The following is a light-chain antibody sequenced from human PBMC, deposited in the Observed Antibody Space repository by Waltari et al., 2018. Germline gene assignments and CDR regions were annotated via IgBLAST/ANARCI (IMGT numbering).Light chain of an antibody. V-gene: IGLV2-8*01. J-gene: IGLJ2*01. CDR2: EVS. CDR1: SSDVGVNNY. Sequence: QSALTQPPSASGSPGQSVTISSTGTSSDVGVNNYVSWYQQHPGKAPKLVIYEVSQRPSGVPDRFSGSKSGNTASLTVSGLQAEDEAYYYCFSYAGSSFLFGGGTKLTVL. CDR3: FSYAGSSFL.